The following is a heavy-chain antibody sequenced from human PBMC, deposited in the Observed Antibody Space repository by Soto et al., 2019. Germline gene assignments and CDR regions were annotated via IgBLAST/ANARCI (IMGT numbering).Heavy chain of an antibody. Sequence: GGSLRLSCAASGLTFSSYAMHWVRQAPGKGLEWVAVIWYDGSNKYYADSVKGRFTISRDNSKNTLYLQMNSLRAEDTAVYYCAREIYDDYDSSGFDHWGQGTLVTVSS. V-gene: IGHV3-33*08. CDR2: IWYDGSNK. J-gene: IGHJ4*02. D-gene: IGHD3-22*01. CDR3: AREIYDDYDSSGFDH. CDR1: GLTFSSYA.